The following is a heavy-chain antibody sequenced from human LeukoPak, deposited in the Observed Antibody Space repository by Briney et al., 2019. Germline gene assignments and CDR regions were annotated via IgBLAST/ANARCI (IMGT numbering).Heavy chain of an antibody. J-gene: IGHJ6*03. V-gene: IGHV3-21*01. Sequence: GGSLRLSCAASGFTFSSYSMNWVRQAPGKGLEWVSSISSNSSYIYYADSVKGRFTISRNNAKNSLYLQMNSLRAEDTAVYYCARDLSEWGLTAPYYYYMDVWGKGTTVTVSS. CDR2: ISSNSSYI. CDR1: GFTFSSYS. CDR3: ARDLSEWGLTAPYYYYMDV. D-gene: IGHD2-21*02.